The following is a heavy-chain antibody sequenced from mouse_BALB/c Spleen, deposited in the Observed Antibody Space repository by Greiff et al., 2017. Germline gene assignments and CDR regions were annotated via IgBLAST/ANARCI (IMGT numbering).Heavy chain of an antibody. CDR2: ISSGGST. D-gene: IGHD1-1*01. Sequence: EVMLVESGGGLVKPGGSLKLSCAASGFTFSSYAMSWVRQTPEKRLEWVASISSGGSTYYPDSVKGRFTISRDNARNILYLQMSSLRSEDTAMYYCARASLYYYGPSAYWGQGTLVTVSA. J-gene: IGHJ3*01. CDR3: ARASLYYYGPSAY. CDR1: GFTFSSYA. V-gene: IGHV5-6-5*01.